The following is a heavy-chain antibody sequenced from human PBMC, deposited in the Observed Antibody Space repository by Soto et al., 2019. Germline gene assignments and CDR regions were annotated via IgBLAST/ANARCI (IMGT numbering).Heavy chain of an antibody. CDR3: ARDTPLVSRDYYYGMDV. CDR1: GGTFSSYA. J-gene: IGHJ6*02. CDR2: IIPIFGTA. V-gene: IGHV1-69*01. D-gene: IGHD3-10*01. Sequence: QVQLVQSGAEVKKPGSSVKVSCKASGGTFSSYAISWVRQAPGQGLEWMGGIIPIFGTANYAQKFQGRVTITADEYTSSAYMELSSLRSEDTAVYYCARDTPLVSRDYYYGMDVWGQGTTVTVSS.